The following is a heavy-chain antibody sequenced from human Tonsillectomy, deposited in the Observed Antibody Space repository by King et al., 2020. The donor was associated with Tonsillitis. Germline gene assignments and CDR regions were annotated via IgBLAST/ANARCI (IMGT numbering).Heavy chain of an antibody. V-gene: IGHV3-30*02. J-gene: IGHJ4*02. D-gene: IGHD5-18*01. CDR1: GFIFSNYG. CDR3: AKGRGYSYGYFDY. CDR2: IRFDGSEI. Sequence: HVQLVESGGGVVQPGGSLRLSCAASGFIFSNYGMHWVRQAPGKGLEWVASIRFDGSEIYYADSVKGRFTISRDNSKNILYLQMTSLSAEDTAVDYGAKGRGYSYGYFDYWGQGTLVTVSS.